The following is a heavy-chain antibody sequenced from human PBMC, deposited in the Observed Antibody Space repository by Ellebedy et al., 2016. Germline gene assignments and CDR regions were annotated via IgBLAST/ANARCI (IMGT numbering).Heavy chain of an antibody. CDR2: ISPGSDIT. V-gene: IGHV3-23*01. Sequence: GGSLRLXCTASGLNFNTFFMTWVRQAPGKGLEWVSTISPGSDITRLADSVKGRFTISRDNFKNSVYLRMNNLRVEDTAVYYCRQGHYADLWGQGTLVTVSS. J-gene: IGHJ4*02. D-gene: IGHD4-17*01. CDR1: GLNFNTFF. CDR3: RQGHYADL.